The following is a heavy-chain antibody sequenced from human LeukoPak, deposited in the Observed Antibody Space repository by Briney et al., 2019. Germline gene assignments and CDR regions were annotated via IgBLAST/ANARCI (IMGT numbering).Heavy chain of an antibody. D-gene: IGHD3-22*01. CDR2: LSGSGTTT. CDR1: GFTFSDYA. CDR3: TKDYDTVGYYSSDY. Sequence: GGSLRLSCAASGFTFSDYAMSWVRQVPGKGLEWVSTLSGSGTTTFYANSVKGRFTIPRDSSKNTLYLQMNNLRAADTALYYCTKDYDTVGYYSSDYWGQGTLVTVSS. V-gene: IGHV3-23*01. J-gene: IGHJ4*02.